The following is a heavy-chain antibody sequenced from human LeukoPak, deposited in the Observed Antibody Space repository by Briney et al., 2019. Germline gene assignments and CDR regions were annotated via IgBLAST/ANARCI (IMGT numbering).Heavy chain of an antibody. CDR3: ARDSEGAFDI. CDR2: IYYSGST. V-gene: IGHV4-59*01. Sequence: SETLSLTCTVSGDSISNYFWSWIRQPPGKGLEWIGYIYYSGSTNYNPSLKSRVTISVDTSKNQFSLKLSSVTAADTAVYYCARDSEGAFDIWGQGTMVTVSS. J-gene: IGHJ3*02. CDR1: GDSISNYF. D-gene: IGHD1-26*01.